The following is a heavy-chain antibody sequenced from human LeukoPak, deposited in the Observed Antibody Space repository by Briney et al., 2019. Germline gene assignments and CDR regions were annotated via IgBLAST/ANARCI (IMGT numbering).Heavy chain of an antibody. Sequence: SGGSLRLSCAASGFTFNSYSMHWVRQAPGKGLEWVAIIWFDGSKTYYSDSVKGRFTISRDNSKNTLFLQMTSLTADDTAVYFCVRGGEYNLVYKTFDPWGQGTLVAVSS. CDR2: IWFDGSKT. CDR3: VRGGEYNLVYKTFDP. D-gene: IGHD2-2*02. J-gene: IGHJ5*02. CDR1: GFTFNSYS. V-gene: IGHV3-33*01.